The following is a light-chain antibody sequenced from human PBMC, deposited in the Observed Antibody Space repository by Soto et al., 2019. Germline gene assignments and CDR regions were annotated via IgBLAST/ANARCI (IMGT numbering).Light chain of an antibody. Sequence: QSALTQPPSASGSPGQSVTISCTGTSSDVVGYNYVSWYQQHPGKAPKLMIYEVSKRPSGVPDRFSGSKSGNTASLTVSGLPAEDEADYYCSSYAGSNTVVFGGGTKLT. CDR1: SSDVVGYNY. J-gene: IGLJ2*01. CDR2: EVS. CDR3: SSYAGSNTVV. V-gene: IGLV2-8*01.